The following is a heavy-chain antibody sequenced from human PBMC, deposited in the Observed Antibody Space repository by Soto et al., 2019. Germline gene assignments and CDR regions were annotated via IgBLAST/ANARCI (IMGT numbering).Heavy chain of an antibody. CDR3: ARAPTMVRGVIAGYYYYYGMDV. CDR1: GGTFSSYA. D-gene: IGHD3-10*01. CDR2: IIPIFGTA. Sequence: ASVKVSCKASGGTFSSYAISWVRQAPGQGLEWMGGIIPIFGTANYAQKFQGRVTITADESTSTAYMELSSLRSEDTAVYYCARAPTMVRGVIAGYYYYYGMDVWGQGTTVTVSS. V-gene: IGHV1-69*13. J-gene: IGHJ6*02.